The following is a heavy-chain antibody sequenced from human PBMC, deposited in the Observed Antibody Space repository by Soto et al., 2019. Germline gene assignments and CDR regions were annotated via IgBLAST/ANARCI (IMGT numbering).Heavy chain of an antibody. CDR2: IYPGDSDT. J-gene: IGHJ4*02. V-gene: IGHV5-51*01. CDR1: GYYFTNHW. D-gene: IGHD3-22*01. CDR3: ARSSGYYYVDY. Sequence: PGESLKISCKGSGYYFTNHWIGWVRQMPGKGLEWMGIIYPGDSDTSYSPSFQGQVTISADKSINTAYLQWSSLQASDTAMYYCARSSGYYYVDYWGQGTLVTVSS.